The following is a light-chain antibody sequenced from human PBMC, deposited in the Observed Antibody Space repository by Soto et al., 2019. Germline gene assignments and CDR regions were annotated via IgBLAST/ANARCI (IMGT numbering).Light chain of an antibody. Sequence: EIVLTQSPGTLALSPGERVTLSCRASQSVSSRYLAWYQQRPGQAPRLLIYGASTRATGIPDRFSGSASGTDFTLTISRLEPEDFAVYYCQQYGNSPPRYTLGQGTRLEIK. CDR3: QQYGNSPPRYT. J-gene: IGKJ5*01. CDR2: GAS. CDR1: QSVSSRY. V-gene: IGKV3-20*01.